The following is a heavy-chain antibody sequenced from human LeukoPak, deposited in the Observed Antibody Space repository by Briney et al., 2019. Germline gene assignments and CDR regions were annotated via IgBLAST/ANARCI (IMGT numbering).Heavy chain of an antibody. J-gene: IGHJ4*02. V-gene: IGHV3-48*03. CDR2: ISSSGSSI. CDR1: GFTFSSYE. D-gene: IGHD1-26*01. Sequence: GGSLRLSCAASGFTFSSYEMNWVRQAPGKGLEWVSYISSSGSSIYYADSVKGRFTISRDNAKNSLYLQMNSLRAEDTAVYYCARCIVGPTIFDYWGQGTLVTVSS. CDR3: ARCIVGPTIFDY.